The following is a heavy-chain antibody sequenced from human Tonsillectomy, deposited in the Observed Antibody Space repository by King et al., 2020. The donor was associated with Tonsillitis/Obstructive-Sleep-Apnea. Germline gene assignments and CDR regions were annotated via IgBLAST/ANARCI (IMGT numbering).Heavy chain of an antibody. CDR3: AREVVDSSGYALDY. CDR2: IYSVGST. D-gene: IGHD3-22*01. V-gene: IGHV3-53*01. Sequence: VQLVESGGGLIQPGGSLRLSCAASGFTVSSNYMSWVRQAPGKGLEWVSVIYSVGSTYYADSVKGRFTISRDNSKNTLYLQMNSRRAEDTAVYYCAREVVDSSGYALDYWGQGTLVTVSS. CDR1: GFTVSSNY. J-gene: IGHJ4*02.